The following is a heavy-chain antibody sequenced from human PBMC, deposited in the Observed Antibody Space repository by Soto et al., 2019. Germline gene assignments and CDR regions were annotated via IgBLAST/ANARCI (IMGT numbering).Heavy chain of an antibody. J-gene: IGHJ4*02. Sequence: QVQLVQSGAEVKKPGASVKVSCKASGYTFTSYGISWVRQAPGQGLEWMGWISAYNGNTNYAQKLQGRVTMTTDTSXXTAYMELRSLRSDDTAVYYCARDLSVLLWFGELDYWGQGTLVTVSS. CDR3: ARDLSVLLWFGELDY. V-gene: IGHV1-18*01. CDR2: ISAYNGNT. D-gene: IGHD3-10*01. CDR1: GYTFTSYG.